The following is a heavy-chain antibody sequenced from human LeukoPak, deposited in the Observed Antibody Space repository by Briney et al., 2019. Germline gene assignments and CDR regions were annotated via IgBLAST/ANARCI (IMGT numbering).Heavy chain of an antibody. V-gene: IGHV3-23*01. CDR2: ISDSGFGT. CDR1: GFTFSSYA. D-gene: IGHD6-19*01. CDR3: AKDRAPVLYSSGWYGDY. J-gene: IGHJ4*02. Sequence: GGSLRLSCVASGFTFSSYAMSWVRQAPGKGLDWVSDISDSGFGTYYADSVKGRFTISRDNSKDTLYVQMNSLRAEDTAVYYCAKDRAPVLYSSGWYGDYWGQGTLVTVSS.